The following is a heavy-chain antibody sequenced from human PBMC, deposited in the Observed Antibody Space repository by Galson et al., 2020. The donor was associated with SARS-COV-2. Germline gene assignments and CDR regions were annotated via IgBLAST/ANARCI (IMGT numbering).Heavy chain of an antibody. Sequence: GESLKISCAASGFTFSSYAMHWVRQAPGKGLEWVAVISYDGSNKYYADSVKGRFTISRDNSKNTLYLQMNSLRAEDTAVYYCASPVAHSSGWATPYNDAFDIWGQGTMATVSS. CDR1: GFTFSSYA. CDR2: ISYDGSNK. V-gene: IGHV3-30*04. J-gene: IGHJ3*02. CDR3: ASPVAHSSGWATPYNDAFDI. D-gene: IGHD6-19*01.